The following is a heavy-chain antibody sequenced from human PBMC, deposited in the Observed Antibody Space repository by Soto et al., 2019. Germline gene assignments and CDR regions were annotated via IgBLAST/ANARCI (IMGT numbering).Heavy chain of an antibody. J-gene: IGHJ4*02. CDR2: IFVSSTTV. Sequence: GGSLRLSCVASGFTFSSYSMVWVRQAPGKGLEWVSYIFVSSTTVYYADSVQGRFTVSRDNAQNSLFLLMNSLRAEDTAVYYCARDRDWAFDYWGRGTLVTVS. CDR3: ARDRDWAFDY. CDR1: GFTFSSYS. D-gene: IGHD3-9*01. V-gene: IGHV3-48*04.